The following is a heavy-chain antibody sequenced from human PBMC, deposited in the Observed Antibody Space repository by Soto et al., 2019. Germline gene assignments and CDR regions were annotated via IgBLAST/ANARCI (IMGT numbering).Heavy chain of an antibody. J-gene: IGHJ4*02. Sequence: GGSLRLSCAASGFTFSSYAMSWVRQAPGKGLDWVSAIRGSGDSTYYADSVKGRFTISRDNSKNTLYLQMNSLRAEDTAVYYCAKSPTMVRGLIFDYWGQGALVTVSS. CDR1: GFTFSSYA. D-gene: IGHD3-10*01. CDR2: IRGSGDST. CDR3: AKSPTMVRGLIFDY. V-gene: IGHV3-23*01.